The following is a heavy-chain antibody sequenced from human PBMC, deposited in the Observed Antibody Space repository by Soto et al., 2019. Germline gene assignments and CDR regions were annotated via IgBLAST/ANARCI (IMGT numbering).Heavy chain of an antibody. V-gene: IGHV6-1*01. CDR2: TYYRAKWFN. CDR1: GTVALATGFL. Sequence: QVQLQLSSPGLVKPSQTLSLTCASPGTVALATGFLGTGSGRPPLRGLEWLGRTYYRAKWFNGSAVSVRSRITVNPDTSKNRFSLQLDSVTPEDTAVYYCARGSRYTFDYWGQGSLVTVSS. D-gene: IGHD1-20*01. CDR3: ARGSRYTFDY. J-gene: IGHJ4*02.